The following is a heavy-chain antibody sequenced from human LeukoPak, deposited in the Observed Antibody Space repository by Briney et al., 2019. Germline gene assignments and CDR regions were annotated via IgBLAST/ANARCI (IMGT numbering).Heavy chain of an antibody. V-gene: IGHV4-39*01. CDR3: ARRRVDCSSTSCHPWLSDMDV. Sequence: SETLSLTCTVSGGSISSSSYYWGWIRQPPGKGLEWIGSIYYSGSTYYNPSLKSRVTISVDTSKNQFSLKLSSVTAADTAVYYCARRRVDCSSTSCHPWLSDMDVWGKGTTVTVSS. J-gene: IGHJ6*03. CDR2: IYYSGST. CDR1: GGSISSSSYY. D-gene: IGHD2-2*01.